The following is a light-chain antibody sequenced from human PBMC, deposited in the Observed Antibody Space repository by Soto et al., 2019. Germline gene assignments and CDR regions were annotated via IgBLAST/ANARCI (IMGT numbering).Light chain of an antibody. CDR2: DPP. CDR1: RTISTS. V-gene: IGKV1-33*01. Sequence: DIQMTQSPSSLSASVGDRVTITCQPIRTISTSLNWNHQNPGKAPNLLISDPPNLETGAPSRFSGSRSGTDFTFTISNLQPEDIATYYCQQDDNLPSITFGQGTRLEIK. J-gene: IGKJ5*01. CDR3: QQDDNLPSIT.